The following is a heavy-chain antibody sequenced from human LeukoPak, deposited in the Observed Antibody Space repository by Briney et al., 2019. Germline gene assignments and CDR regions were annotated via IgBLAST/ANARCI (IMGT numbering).Heavy chain of an antibody. D-gene: IGHD6-6*01. Sequence: ASVKVSCKASGYSFTGYYIHWVRQAPRQGLEWMGWINPNNGGTNQVQKFQGRVTMTRDTSINTAYMEVSSLRSDDTAVYYCARYSNSGGDYWGQGTLVTVSS. J-gene: IGHJ4*02. CDR3: ARYSNSGGDY. CDR2: INPNNGGT. CDR1: GYSFTGYY. V-gene: IGHV1-2*02.